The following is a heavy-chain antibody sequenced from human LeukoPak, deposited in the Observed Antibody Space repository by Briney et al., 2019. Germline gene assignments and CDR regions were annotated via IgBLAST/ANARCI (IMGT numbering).Heavy chain of an antibody. CDR1: GGSISSYY. CDR2: IYYSGST. J-gene: IGHJ4*02. CDR3: ARTYYDFWSGYCDY. Sequence: SETLSLTCTVSGGSISSYYWSWIRQPPGKGLEWIGYIYYSGSTYYNPSLKSRVTISVDTSKNQFSLKLSSVTAADTAVYYCARTYYDFWSGYCDYWGQGTLVTVSS. D-gene: IGHD3-3*01. V-gene: IGHV4-59*12.